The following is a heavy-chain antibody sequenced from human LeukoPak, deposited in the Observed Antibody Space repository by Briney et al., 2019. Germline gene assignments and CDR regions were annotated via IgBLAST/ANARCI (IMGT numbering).Heavy chain of an antibody. J-gene: IGHJ4*02. CDR1: GYTFTSYD. V-gene: IGHV1-8*01. Sequence: GASVKVSCKASGYTFTSYDINWVRQATGQGLEWMGWMNPNSGNTGYAQKFQGRVTMTRNTSISTAYMELSSLRSEDTAVYYCACVGQQQGTYYFDYWGQGTLVTVSS. CDR3: ACVGQQQGTYYFDY. CDR2: MNPNSGNT. D-gene: IGHD6-13*01.